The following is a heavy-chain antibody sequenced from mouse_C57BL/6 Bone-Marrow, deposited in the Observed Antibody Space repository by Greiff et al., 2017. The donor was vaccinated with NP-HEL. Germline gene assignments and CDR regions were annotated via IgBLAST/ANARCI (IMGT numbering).Heavy chain of an antibody. V-gene: IGHV1-82*01. CDR2: IYPGDGDT. CDR3: ATVGYYYGSSWFAY. J-gene: IGHJ3*01. CDR1: GYAFSSSW. Sequence: VQLQQSGPELVKPGASVKISCKASGYAFSSSWMNWVKQRPGKGLEWIGRIYPGDGDTNYNGKFKGKATLTADKSSSTAYMQLSSLTSEDSAVYFCATVGYYYGSSWFAYWGQGTLVTVSA. D-gene: IGHD1-1*01.